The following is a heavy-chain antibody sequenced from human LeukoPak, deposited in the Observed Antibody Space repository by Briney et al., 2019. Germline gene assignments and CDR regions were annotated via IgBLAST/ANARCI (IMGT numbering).Heavy chain of an antibody. Sequence: PSQTLSLTCAVSGGSISSGGYSWSWIRQPPGKGLEWIGYIYHSGSTYYNPSLKSRVTISVDTSKNQLSLKLSSVTAADTAVYFCARGAPEQLVPYDYWGQGTLVTVSS. CDR1: GGSISSGGYS. CDR3: ARGAPEQLVPYDY. V-gene: IGHV4-30-2*01. D-gene: IGHD6-13*01. CDR2: IYHSGST. J-gene: IGHJ4*02.